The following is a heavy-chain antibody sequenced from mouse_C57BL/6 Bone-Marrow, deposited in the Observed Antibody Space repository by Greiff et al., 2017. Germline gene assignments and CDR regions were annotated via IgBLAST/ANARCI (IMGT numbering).Heavy chain of an antibody. J-gene: IGHJ4*01. V-gene: IGHV1-69*01. Sequence: QVQLQQPGAELVMPGASVKLSCKASGYTFTSYWMHWVKQRPGQGLEWIGEIDPSDSYTNYNQKFKGKSTLTVDKSSSTAYMQLGSLTSEDSAVYYCAREGGWLPYYAMDYWGQGTSVTVSS. D-gene: IGHD2-3*01. CDR2: IDPSDSYT. CDR3: AREGGWLPYYAMDY. CDR1: GYTFTSYW.